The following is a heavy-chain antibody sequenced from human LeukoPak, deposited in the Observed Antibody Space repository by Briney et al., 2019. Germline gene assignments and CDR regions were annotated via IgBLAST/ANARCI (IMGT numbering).Heavy chain of an antibody. CDR1: GGSISSGGYY. Sequence: SETLSLTYTVSGGSISSGGYYWSWIRQHPGKGLEWIGYIYYSGSTYYNPSLKSRVTISVDTSKNQFSLKLSSVTAADTAVYYCARYMTTVTTSWFDPWGQGTLVTVSS. J-gene: IGHJ5*02. D-gene: IGHD4-11*01. CDR2: IYYSGST. CDR3: ARYMTTVTTSWFDP. V-gene: IGHV4-31*03.